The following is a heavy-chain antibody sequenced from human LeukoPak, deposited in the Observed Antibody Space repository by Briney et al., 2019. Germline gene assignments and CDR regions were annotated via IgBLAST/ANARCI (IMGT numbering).Heavy chain of an antibody. CDR1: GFTFSSYS. CDR3: ARVWGRIAAAGSYYYGMGV. V-gene: IGHV3-21*01. D-gene: IGHD6-13*01. Sequence: GGSLRLSCAASGFTFSSYSMNWVRQAPGKGLEWVSSISSSSSYIYNADSVKGRFTISRDNAKNSLYLQMNSLRAEDTAVYYCARVWGRIAAAGSYYYGMGVWGQGTTVTVSS. J-gene: IGHJ6*02. CDR2: ISSSSSYI.